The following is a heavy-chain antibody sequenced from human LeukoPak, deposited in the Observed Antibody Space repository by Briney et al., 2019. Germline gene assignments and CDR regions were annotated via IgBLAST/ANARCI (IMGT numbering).Heavy chain of an antibody. CDR3: ARRDSSGVVPRWDY. J-gene: IGHJ4*02. Sequence: KSSETLSLTCTVSGGSITSSSYYWGWIRQPPGKGLEWIVSIYYSGSTYYNPSLKSRVTISVDTSKNQFSLKLSSVTAADTALYYCARRDSSGVVPRWDYWGQGTLVTVSS. CDR1: GGSITSSSYY. V-gene: IGHV4-39*01. D-gene: IGHD6-19*01. CDR2: IYYSGST.